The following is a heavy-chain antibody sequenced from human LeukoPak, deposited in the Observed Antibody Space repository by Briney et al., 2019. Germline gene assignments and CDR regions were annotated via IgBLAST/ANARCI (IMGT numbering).Heavy chain of an antibody. V-gene: IGHV4-39*07. Sequence: PSETLSLTCTVSGASIVSSTYFWGWIRQPPGKGLEWIGSIYHSGSTYYNPSLKSRVTISVDTSKNQFSLKLSSVTAADTAVYYCARDIPPFYYEVLPGVFDYWGQGTLVTVSS. CDR1: GASIVSSTYF. CDR2: IYHSGST. J-gene: IGHJ4*02. CDR3: ARDIPPFYYEVLPGVFDY. D-gene: IGHD3-22*01.